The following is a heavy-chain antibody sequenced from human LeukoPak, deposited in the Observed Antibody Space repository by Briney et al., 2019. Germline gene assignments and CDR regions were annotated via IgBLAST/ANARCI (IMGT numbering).Heavy chain of an antibody. D-gene: IGHD2-15*01. CDR3: ARARGDYVDY. CDR1: GYTFTSNA. J-gene: IGHJ4*02. Sequence: ASVKVSCKASGYTFTSNAISWVRQAPGQGLEWMGWVSPYNVNTNYAQRLQGRVTMTTDTSTSTAYMELRSLRSDDTAVYYCARARGDYVDYWGQGTMVTVSS. CDR2: VSPYNVNT. V-gene: IGHV1-18*01.